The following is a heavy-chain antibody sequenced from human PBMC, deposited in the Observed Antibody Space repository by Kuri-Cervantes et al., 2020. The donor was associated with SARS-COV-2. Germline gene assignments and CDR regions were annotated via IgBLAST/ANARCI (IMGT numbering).Heavy chain of an antibody. Sequence: GGSLRLSCAASGFTFSSNAMHRVRQAPGKGLEWVAVISYDGSNKYYADSVKGRFTISRDNSKSTLSLQMNSLRAEDTAVYYCAGDLGNNWNDPFDYWGQGTLVTVSS. CDR3: AGDLGNNWNDPFDY. V-gene: IGHV3-30*04. CDR2: ISYDGSNK. D-gene: IGHD1-20*01. J-gene: IGHJ4*02. CDR1: GFTFSSNA.